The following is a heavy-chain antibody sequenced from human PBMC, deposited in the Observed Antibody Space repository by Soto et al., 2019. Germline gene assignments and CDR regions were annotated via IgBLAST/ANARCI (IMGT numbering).Heavy chain of an antibody. CDR2: MFYSEST. CDR3: ARAYYDTSGYSLDP. V-gene: IGHV4-39*07. Sequence: SETLSLTCTVSGGSISSNSHYWGWIRQPPGKGLEWIGSMFYSESTNYNPSLKSRVIISVDTSKNQFSLRLSSVTAADTAVYYCARAYYDTSGYSLDPWGQGTLVTVSS. D-gene: IGHD3-22*01. J-gene: IGHJ5*02. CDR1: GGSISSNSHY.